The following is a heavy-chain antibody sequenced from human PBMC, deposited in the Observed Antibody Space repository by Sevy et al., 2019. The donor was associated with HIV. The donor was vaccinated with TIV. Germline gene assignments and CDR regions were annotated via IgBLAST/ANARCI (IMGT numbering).Heavy chain of an antibody. CDR1: GLTFNNAW. Sequence: GGSLRLSCAASGLTFNNAWMTWVRQAPGMGLEWVGRFKSKTDGGTTDYAAPVKSRFTISRDDSKNMLYLQMNSLKTEDTAVYYCTTKHGFWSGYYYFDYWGQGTLVTVSS. CDR2: FKSKTDGGTT. J-gene: IGHJ4*02. D-gene: IGHD3-3*01. CDR3: TTKHGFWSGYYYFDY. V-gene: IGHV3-15*01.